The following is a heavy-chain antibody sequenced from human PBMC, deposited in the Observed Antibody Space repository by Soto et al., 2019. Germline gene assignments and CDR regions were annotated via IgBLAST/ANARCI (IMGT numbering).Heavy chain of an antibody. CDR3: ARQPTTGDTDLWFDP. J-gene: IGHJ5*02. CDR1: GGSISTSRSY. CDR2: IFYSGST. Sequence: KPSETLSLTCSVSGGSISTSRSYWAWIRQPPGKGLEWLANIFYSGSTFYNPSLASRVSVSVDTSKNEFSLKLRSVIAADTAVYYCARQPTTGDTDLWFDPWGQGTLVTVSS. D-gene: IGHD2-21*01. V-gene: IGHV4-39*01.